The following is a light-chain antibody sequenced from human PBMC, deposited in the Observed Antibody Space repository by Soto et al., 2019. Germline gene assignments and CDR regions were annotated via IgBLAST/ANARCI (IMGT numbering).Light chain of an antibody. CDR3: QQDDNYPLS. J-gene: IGKJ4*02. Sequence: DIQMTQSPSTLSASVGDRVIITCLASAGRTDGLAWYLQEPGKVPTLLIDDASSLESGVPSRVSGSASGTEFTLTISSLQPDDLATYYCQQDDNYPLSFGGGTKVDIK. CDR1: AGRTDG. CDR2: DAS. V-gene: IGKV1-5*01.